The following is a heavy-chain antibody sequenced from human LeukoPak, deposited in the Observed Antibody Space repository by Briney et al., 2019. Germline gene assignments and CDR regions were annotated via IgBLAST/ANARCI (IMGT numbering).Heavy chain of an antibody. V-gene: IGHV4-30-4*08. D-gene: IGHD5-18*01. J-gene: IGHJ4*02. CDR2: IYYSGST. Sequence: LRLSCAASGFTFSSYAMSWIRQPPGKGLEWIGYIYYSGSTYYNPSLKSRVTISVDTSKNQFSLKLSSVTAADTAVYYCARERGYSYVGYWGQGTLVTVSS. CDR1: GFTFSSYA. CDR3: ARERGYSYVGY.